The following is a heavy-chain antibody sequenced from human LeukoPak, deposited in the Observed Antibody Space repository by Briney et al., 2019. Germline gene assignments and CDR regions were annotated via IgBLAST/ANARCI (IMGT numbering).Heavy chain of an antibody. D-gene: IGHD6-13*01. J-gene: IGHJ5*02. CDR1: GGSISSHY. CDR2: IYYSGST. CDR3: ARAAIGYSSSFRLYNWFDP. Sequence: RSETLSLTCTVSGGSISSHYWSWIRQPPGKGLERIGYIYYSGSTNYNPSLKSRVTISVDTSKSQFSLKLSSVTAADTAVYYCARAAIGYSSSFRLYNWFDPWGQGTLVTVSS. V-gene: IGHV4-59*11.